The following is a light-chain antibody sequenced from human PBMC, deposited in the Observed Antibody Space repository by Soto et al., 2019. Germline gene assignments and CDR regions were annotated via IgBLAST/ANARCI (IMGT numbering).Light chain of an antibody. CDR3: QHYGSSRT. V-gene: IGKV3-20*01. CDR2: GTS. CDR1: RGVSSNY. Sequence: EIVLTQSPGTLSLSPGERATLSCRASRGVSSNYLAWYQQKSGQAPRLLLYGTSSRATGIPERFSGSGSGTDFTLTISRLEPEDFAVYYCQHYGSSRTFGQGAKVDIK. J-gene: IGKJ1*01.